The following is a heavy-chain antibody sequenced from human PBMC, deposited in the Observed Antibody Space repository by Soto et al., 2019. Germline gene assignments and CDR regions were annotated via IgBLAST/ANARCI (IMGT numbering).Heavy chain of an antibody. CDR3: ARDLGYGDWFDP. J-gene: IGHJ5*02. V-gene: IGHV3-48*03. CDR2: ISSSGSTI. D-gene: IGHD5-18*01. CDR1: GFTFSSYE. Sequence: GGSLRLSCAASGFTFSSYEMNWVRQAPGKGLEWVSYISSSGSTIYYADSVKGRFTISRDNAKNSLYLQMNSLRAEDTAVYYCARDLGYGDWFDPWGQGTLVTVSS.